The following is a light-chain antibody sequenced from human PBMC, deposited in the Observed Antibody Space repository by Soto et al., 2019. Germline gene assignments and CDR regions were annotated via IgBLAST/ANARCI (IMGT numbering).Light chain of an antibody. CDR3: TSYGGRDNLM. Sequence: QSVLTQPPSVSGAPGQTITISCTGSSSNIGAGYDVHWYQQLPGRAPKLLIYGNNNRPSGVPDRFSGSKSGTSVSLTVSGLQAEDEADYYCTSYGGRDNLMFGGGTKVTVL. V-gene: IGLV1-40*01. J-gene: IGLJ3*02. CDR1: SSNIGAGYD. CDR2: GNN.